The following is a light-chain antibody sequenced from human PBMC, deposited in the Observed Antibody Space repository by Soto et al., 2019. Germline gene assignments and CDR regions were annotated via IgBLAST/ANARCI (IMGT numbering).Light chain of an antibody. V-gene: IGKV3-20*01. J-gene: IGKJ1*01. CDR1: QSVSSSY. Sequence: EIVLTQSPGTLSLCPGERATLSCRASQSVSSSYLAWYQQKPGQAPRLLIYGASSRATGIPDRFSGSGSGKDFTLTISRLGPEDFAVYSCQQYGSSGNGTFGQGTKV. CDR2: GAS. CDR3: QQYGSSGNGT.